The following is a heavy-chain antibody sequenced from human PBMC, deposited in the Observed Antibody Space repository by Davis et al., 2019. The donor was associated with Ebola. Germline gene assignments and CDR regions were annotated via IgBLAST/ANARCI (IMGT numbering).Heavy chain of an antibody. J-gene: IGHJ6*04. CDR3: ARDLATSSGAHFFYFGMDV. D-gene: IGHD3-10*01. CDR2: ISGYEDNT. CDR1: GYSFTSYG. Sequence: ASVQVSCKASGYSFTSYGISWVRQARGQGLEWMGWISGYEDNTNYAPRFQGRITLTKDRATSTVYMELRSLTSDDTAVYYCARDLATSSGAHFFYFGMDVWGEGTSVAVSS. V-gene: IGHV1-18*01.